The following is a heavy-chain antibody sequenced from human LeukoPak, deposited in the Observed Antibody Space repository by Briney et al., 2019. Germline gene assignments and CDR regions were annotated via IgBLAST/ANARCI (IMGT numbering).Heavy chain of an antibody. J-gene: IGHJ4*02. D-gene: IGHD2-21*01. CDR3: VRGSTLRHYQY. Sequence: SETLSLTCTVSGGSISSSSYYWGWIRQPPGKGLEWIGCIYYSGSTYYNPSLKSRVTVSVDTSKNQFSLNLSSVTAADTAVYYCVRGSTLRHYQYWGQGTLVTVSS. V-gene: IGHV4-39*01. CDR1: GGSISSSSYY. CDR2: IYYSGST.